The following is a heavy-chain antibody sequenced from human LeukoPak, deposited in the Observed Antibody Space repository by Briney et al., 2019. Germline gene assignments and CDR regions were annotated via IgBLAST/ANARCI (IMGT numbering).Heavy chain of an antibody. J-gene: IGHJ4*02. CDR3: ASFMTTVTIPDY. D-gene: IGHD4-17*01. Sequence: GGSLRLSCAASGFTFRSYSMNWVRQAPGKRLEWLSSITSSGSHMCYADSVKGRFTISRDNAKSSLYLQMNSLSAEDTAVYYCASFMTTVTIPDYWGQGTLVTVSS. CDR1: GFTFRSYS. CDR2: ITSSGSHM. V-gene: IGHV3-21*01.